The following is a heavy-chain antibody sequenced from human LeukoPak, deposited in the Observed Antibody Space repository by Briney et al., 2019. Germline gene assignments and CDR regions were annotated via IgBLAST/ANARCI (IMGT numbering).Heavy chain of an antibody. Sequence: GASVKVSCKASGYTFTSYGISWVRQAPGQGLEWMGWISAHNGNTNYAQKLQGRVTMTTDTSTSTAYMGLRSLRSDDTAVYYCARGTYDFWSGYYDYWGQGTLVTVSS. CDR1: GYTFTSYG. J-gene: IGHJ4*02. CDR2: ISAHNGNT. CDR3: ARGTYDFWSGYYDY. D-gene: IGHD3-3*01. V-gene: IGHV1-18*01.